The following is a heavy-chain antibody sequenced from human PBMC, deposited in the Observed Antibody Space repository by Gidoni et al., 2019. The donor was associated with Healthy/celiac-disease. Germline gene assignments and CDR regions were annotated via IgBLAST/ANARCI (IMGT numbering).Heavy chain of an antibody. CDR1: GGSISSSSYY. D-gene: IGHD2-21*01. J-gene: IGHJ3*02. V-gene: IGHV4-39*01. CDR2: IYYSGST. Sequence: QLQLQESGPGLVKPSETLSLTCTVSGGSISSSSYYWGWIRQPPGKGLEWIGSIYYSGSTYYNPSLKSRVTISVDTSKNQFSLKLSSVTAADTAVYYCARYRVLSIARGAEHAFDIWGQGTMVTVSS. CDR3: ARYRVLSIARGAEHAFDI.